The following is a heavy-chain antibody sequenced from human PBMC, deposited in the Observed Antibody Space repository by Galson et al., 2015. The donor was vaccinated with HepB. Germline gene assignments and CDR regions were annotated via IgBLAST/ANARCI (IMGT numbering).Heavy chain of an antibody. CDR3: AKDISITSGWYDGLDH. CDR2: ISSNGGAQ. V-gene: IGHV3-30*18. D-gene: IGHD6-19*01. J-gene: IGHJ4*02. CDR1: GLTFSDSD. Sequence: SLRLSCAVSGLTFSDSDMHWVRQAPGKGLEWVALISSNGGAQYYGDSVKGRFTVSRDNFDTTLYLQMSGLRPEDTAVYYCAKDISITSGWYDGLDHWGQGTLVTVSS.